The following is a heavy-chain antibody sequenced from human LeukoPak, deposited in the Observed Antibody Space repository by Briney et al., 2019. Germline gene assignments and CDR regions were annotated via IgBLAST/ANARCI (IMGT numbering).Heavy chain of an antibody. D-gene: IGHD5-18*01. V-gene: IGHV1-69*01. CDR2: IMSTFGPA. J-gene: IGHJ3*01. CDR3: AREDTDLVTDGFDV. CDR1: GGTFSSNA. Sequence: GASVKVSCMASGGTFSSNAISWVRQAPGQGLEWMGGIMSTFGPAVYAVKFQGRVTITADESTSTAYMQMSSLTSEDTAVYYCAREDTDLVTDGFDVWGQGTVVTVSS.